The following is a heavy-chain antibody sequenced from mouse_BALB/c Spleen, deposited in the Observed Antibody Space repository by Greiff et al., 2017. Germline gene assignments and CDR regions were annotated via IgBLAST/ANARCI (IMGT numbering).Heavy chain of an antibody. Sequence: EVKLMESGGGLVQPGGSLKLSCAASGFDFSRYWMSWVRQAPGKGLEWIGEINPDSSTINYTPSLKDKFIISRDNAKNTLYLQMSKVRSEDTALYYCARRYYGSSYYAMDYWGQGTSVTVSS. V-gene: IGHV4-1*02. CDR1: GFDFSRYW. CDR3: ARRYYGSSYYAMDY. J-gene: IGHJ4*01. CDR2: INPDSSTI. D-gene: IGHD1-1*01.